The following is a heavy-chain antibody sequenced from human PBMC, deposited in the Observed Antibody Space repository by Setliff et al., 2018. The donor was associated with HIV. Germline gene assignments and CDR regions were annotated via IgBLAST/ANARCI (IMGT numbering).Heavy chain of an antibody. CDR1: GASLQSYY. CDR2: IYYVGWS. V-gene: IGHV4-4*07. J-gene: IGHJ5*02. D-gene: IGHD3-10*01. CDR3: ARSIHGGGSEPFDT. Sequence: SVTLSLTCSVSGASLQSYYWRWIRQPAGKGLQWIGRIYYVGWSKYNPSLEDRLTMSVDTSNNQFSLSLRSVTAADTAIYYCARSIHGGGSEPFDTWGQGILVTVSS.